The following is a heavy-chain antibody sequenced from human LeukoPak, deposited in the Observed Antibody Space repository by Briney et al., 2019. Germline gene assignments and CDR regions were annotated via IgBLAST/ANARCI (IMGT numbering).Heavy chain of an antibody. D-gene: IGHD3-9*01. CDR1: GGSIGSDY. CDR3: ARVYYDILTGTPMDY. Sequence: PLETLSLTCAVSGGSIGSDYCSWIRQPPGKGLEWIGFIYYTGITSYNPSLKSRATMSVDTSKNQLSLRLSSVTAADTAVYYCARVYYDILTGTPMDYWGQGTLVTVSS. J-gene: IGHJ4*02. V-gene: IGHV4-59*08. CDR2: IYYTGIT.